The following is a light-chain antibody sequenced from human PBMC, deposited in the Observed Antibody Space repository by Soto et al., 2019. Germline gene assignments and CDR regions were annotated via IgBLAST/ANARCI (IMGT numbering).Light chain of an antibody. CDR2: GAY. CDR1: QSVSSN. V-gene: IGKV3-15*01. J-gene: IGKJ1*01. CDR3: QQYNNWPPWT. Sequence: ETVMTQSPATLSVSPGESATLSCRASQSVSSNLAWYQQKPGQAPRLLIYGAYTRATGIPARFSGSGSGTEFTLTISSLQSEDFAVYYCQQYNNWPPWTCGQGTKVDIK.